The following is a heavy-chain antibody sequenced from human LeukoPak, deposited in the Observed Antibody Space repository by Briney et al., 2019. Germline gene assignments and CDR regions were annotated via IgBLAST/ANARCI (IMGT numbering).Heavy chain of an antibody. V-gene: IGHV3-21*04. Sequence: GGSLRLSCAASGFTFSSYSMNWVRQAPGKGLEWVSSISSSSSYIYYADSVKGRFTISRDNSKNTLYVQMNSLRAEDTAVYYCANSGYNYDYGAFDIWGQGTMVTVSS. D-gene: IGHD5-18*01. CDR2: ISSSSSYI. CDR1: GFTFSSYS. J-gene: IGHJ3*02. CDR3: ANSGYNYDYGAFDI.